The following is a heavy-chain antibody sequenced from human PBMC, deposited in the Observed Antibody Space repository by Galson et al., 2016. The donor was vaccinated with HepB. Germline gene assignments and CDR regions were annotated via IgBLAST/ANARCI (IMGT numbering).Heavy chain of an antibody. CDR2: MYYGGST. J-gene: IGHJ4*02. Sequence: ETLSLTCTVSGGSISSSNYYWGWIRQAPGKGLEWIGRMYYGGSTSYNPSLKSRVTISVDTSKNQFSLKLSSVTAADTAVYYCASLYDPSGYYPSYFDYWGQGALVTVSS. V-gene: IGHV4-39*01. D-gene: IGHD3-22*01. CDR1: GGSISSSNYY. CDR3: ASLYDPSGYYPSYFDY.